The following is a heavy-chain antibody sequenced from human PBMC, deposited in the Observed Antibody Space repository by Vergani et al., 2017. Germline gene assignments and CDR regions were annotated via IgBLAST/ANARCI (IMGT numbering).Heavy chain of an antibody. D-gene: IGHD6-6*01. CDR2: IHPADSDT. J-gene: IGHJ6*03. V-gene: IGHV5-51*01. CDR1: RYSFTNYW. Sequence: EVQLVQSGAEVKKPGESLKISCQISRYSFTNYWIGWVRQMPGKGLEWMGIIHPADSDTRYSPSFQGQVTISVDKSISTAYLQRSSLRASDSAMYYCARSGGSSVYYYYYMDVWGKGTTVTVSS. CDR3: ARSGGSSVYYYYYMDV.